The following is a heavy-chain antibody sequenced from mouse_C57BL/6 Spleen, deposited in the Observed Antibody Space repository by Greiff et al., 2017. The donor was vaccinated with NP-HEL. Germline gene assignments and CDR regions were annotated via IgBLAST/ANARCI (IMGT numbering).Heavy chain of an antibody. D-gene: IGHD3-2*02. CDR1: GYTFTDYN. J-gene: IGHJ2*01. CDR3: ARRQAGRDYFDY. V-gene: IGHV1-18*01. Sequence: EVQLVESGPELVKPGASVKIPCKASGYTFTDYNMDWVKQSHGKSLEWIGDINPNNGGTIYNQKFKGKATLTVDKSSSTAYMELRSLTSEDTAVYYCARRQAGRDYFDYWGQGTTLTVSS. CDR2: INPNNGGT.